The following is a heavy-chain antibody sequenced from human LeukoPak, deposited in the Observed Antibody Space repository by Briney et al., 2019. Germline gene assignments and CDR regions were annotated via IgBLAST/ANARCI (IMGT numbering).Heavy chain of an antibody. Sequence: ASVKVSCKVSGYTLTELSMHWVRQAPGKGLEGMGGFDPEDGETIYAQKFQGRVTMTEDTSTDTSYMELSSLRSEDTAVYYCAPSGGGAWDYWGQGTLVTVSS. D-gene: IGHD3-16*01. CDR1: GYTLTELS. CDR3: APSGGGAWDY. J-gene: IGHJ4*02. V-gene: IGHV1-24*01. CDR2: FDPEDGET.